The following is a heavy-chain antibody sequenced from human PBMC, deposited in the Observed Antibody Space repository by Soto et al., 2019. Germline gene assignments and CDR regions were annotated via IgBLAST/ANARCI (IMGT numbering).Heavy chain of an antibody. V-gene: IGHV1-46*01. J-gene: IGHJ5*02. CDR1: GYTFTSYY. CDR3: ARGPATALWFDP. Sequence: ASVKVSCKASGYTFTSYYMHWVRQAPGQGLEWMGIINPSGGGTSYAQKFQGRVTMTRDTSTGTVYMELSSLRSEDTAVYYCARGPATALWFDPWGQGALVTVSS. D-gene: IGHD2-2*01. CDR2: INPSGGGT.